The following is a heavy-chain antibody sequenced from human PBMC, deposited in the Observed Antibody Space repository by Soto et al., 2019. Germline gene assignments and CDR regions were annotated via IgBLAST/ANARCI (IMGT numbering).Heavy chain of an antibody. V-gene: IGHV4-59*01. CDR1: GGYISSYY. CDR2: IYYSGST. D-gene: IGHD6-13*01. CDR3: ARGQTYSSSWYVLGYDY. J-gene: IGHJ4*02. Sequence: SATLSLTCTVSGGYISSYYWSWIRQPPGKGLEWIGYIYYSGSTNYNPSLKSRVTISVDTSKNQFSLKLSSVTAADTAVYYCARGQTYSSSWYVLGYDYWGQGTLVTVSS.